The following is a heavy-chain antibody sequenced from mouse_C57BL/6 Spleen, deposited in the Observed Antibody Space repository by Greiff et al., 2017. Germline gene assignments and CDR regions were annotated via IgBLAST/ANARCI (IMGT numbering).Heavy chain of an antibody. V-gene: IGHV1-22*01. CDR3: AREEGELGRKDY. D-gene: IGHD4-1*01. J-gene: IGHJ2*01. Sequence: VQLQESGPELVKPGASVKMSCKASGYTFPDYNMHWVKQSHGKSLEWIGYINPNNGGTSYNQKFKGKATLTVNKSASTAYMELRSLTSEDSAVYYCAREEGELGRKDYWGQGTTLTVSS. CDR2: INPNNGGT. CDR1: GYTFPDYN.